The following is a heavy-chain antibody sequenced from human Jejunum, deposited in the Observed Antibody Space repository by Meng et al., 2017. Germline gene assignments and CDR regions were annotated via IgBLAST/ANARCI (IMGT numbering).Heavy chain of an antibody. J-gene: IGHJ4*02. D-gene: IGHD3-16*01. CDR1: GFTFSNYA. Sequence: VQLVESGGGVVQPGRSLRLSCAASGFTFSNYAMSWVRQAPGKGLEYVSGVIHSGISTYYADSVRGRFTISRDNSKNTLYLQMNSLRVEDTAVYYCAKGGDLEVWGLGTLVTVSS. CDR2: VIHSGIST. V-gene: IGHV3-23*04. CDR3: AKGGDLEV.